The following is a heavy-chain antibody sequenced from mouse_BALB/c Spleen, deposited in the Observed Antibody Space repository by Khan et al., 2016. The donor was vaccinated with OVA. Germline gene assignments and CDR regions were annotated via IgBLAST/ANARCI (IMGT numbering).Heavy chain of an antibody. Sequence: EVQLQESGPGLVKPSQSLSLTCTVTGYSITSDYAWNGIRQFPGNKLEWMAYITYSGSTGYNPSLKGRASITRDTSTNQFFLQLNSVTTEDTATYYCARADGSSYLFFDYWGQGTTLTVSS. CDR3: ARADGSSYLFFDY. CDR2: ITYSGST. V-gene: IGHV3-2*02. J-gene: IGHJ2*01. CDR1: GYSITSDYA. D-gene: IGHD1-1*01.